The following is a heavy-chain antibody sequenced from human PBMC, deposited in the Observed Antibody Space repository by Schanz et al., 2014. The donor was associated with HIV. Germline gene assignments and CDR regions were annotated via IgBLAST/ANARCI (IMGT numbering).Heavy chain of an antibody. CDR3: XXDRITGTTGVPYYYYGMNV. J-gene: IGHJ6*02. D-gene: IGHD1-7*01. CDR1: GFTFSSYG. Sequence: QVQLVESGGGVVQPGRSLRLSCAASGFTFSSYGMHWVRQAPGKGLEWVAVISYDGSNKYYADSVKGRFTISRDNSKNTLYLXXXSLRAEDTAVYYCXXDRITGTTGVPYYYYGMNVWGQGTTVTVSS. CDR2: ISYDGSNK. V-gene: IGHV3-30*18.